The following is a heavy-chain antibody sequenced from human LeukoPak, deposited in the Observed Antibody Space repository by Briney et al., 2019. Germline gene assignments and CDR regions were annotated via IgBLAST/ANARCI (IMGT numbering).Heavy chain of an antibody. J-gene: IGHJ4*02. CDR2: ISGSGGST. Sequence: PGGSLRLSCAASGFTFSSYAMSWVRQAPGKGPEWVSAISGSGGSTYYAGSVKGRFTISRDNSKNTLYLQMNSLRAEDTAVYYCAKDALAAAGIYYFDYWGQGTLATVSS. D-gene: IGHD6-13*01. CDR1: GFTFSSYA. V-gene: IGHV3-23*01. CDR3: AKDALAAAGIYYFDY.